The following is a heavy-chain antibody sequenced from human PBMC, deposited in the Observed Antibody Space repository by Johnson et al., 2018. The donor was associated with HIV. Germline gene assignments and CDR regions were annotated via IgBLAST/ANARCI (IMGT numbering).Heavy chain of an antibody. V-gene: IGHV3-30-3*01. CDR2: ISDDGTNT. CDR3: ARSRGGPYAFDI. Sequence: QVQVVESGGGVVQPERSLRLSCAASEFSFSTYAMRWVRQAPGKGLEGVAVISDDGTNTDYADAVKGRFTISRDNSKNTLYLQMNSLRAEDTAVYYCARSRGGPYAFDIWGQGTMVTVSS. CDR1: EFSFSTYA. D-gene: IGHD3-16*01. J-gene: IGHJ3*02.